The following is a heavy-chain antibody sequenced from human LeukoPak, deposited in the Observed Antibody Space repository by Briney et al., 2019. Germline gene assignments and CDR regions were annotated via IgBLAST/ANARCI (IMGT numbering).Heavy chain of an antibody. V-gene: IGHV4-34*01. J-gene: IGHJ6*03. CDR1: GGSFSGYY. D-gene: IGHD3-3*01. CDR3: ARDPAHDYDFWSGHYYYMDV. CDR2: IYHSGST. Sequence: SSETLSLTCAVYGGSFSGYYWSWIRQPPGKGLEWIGEIYHSGSTNYNPSLKSRVTISVDKSKNQFSLKLSSVTAADTAVYYCARDPAHDYDFWSGHYYYMDVWGKGTTVTVSS.